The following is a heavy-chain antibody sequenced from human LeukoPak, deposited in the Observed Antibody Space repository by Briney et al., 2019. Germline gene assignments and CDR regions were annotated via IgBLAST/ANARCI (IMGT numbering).Heavy chain of an antibody. Sequence: GGSLRLSCAASGFTFSSYAMHWVRQAPGKGLEWVAVISYDGSNKYYADSVKGRFTISRDNSKNTLYLQMNSLRAEDTAVYYCARQWFGELALDYWDQGTLVTVSS. CDR3: ARQWFGELALDY. V-gene: IGHV3-30*04. CDR1: GFTFSSYA. D-gene: IGHD3-10*01. J-gene: IGHJ4*02. CDR2: ISYDGSNK.